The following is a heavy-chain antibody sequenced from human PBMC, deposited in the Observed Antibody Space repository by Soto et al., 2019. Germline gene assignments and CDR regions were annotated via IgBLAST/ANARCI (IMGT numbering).Heavy chain of an antibody. V-gene: IGHV4-30-4*01. J-gene: IGHJ4*02. D-gene: IGHD3-22*01. CDR2: IYYSGST. CDR1: GGSISSGDYY. Sequence: QVQLQESGPGLVKPSQTLSLTCTVSGGSISSGDYYWSWIRQPPGKGLEWIGYIYYSGSTYYNPSHKSRVTRSVDTSKNQFSLKLSSVTAADTAVYYCARQYDSSGYYFDYWGQGTLVTVSS. CDR3: ARQYDSSGYYFDY.